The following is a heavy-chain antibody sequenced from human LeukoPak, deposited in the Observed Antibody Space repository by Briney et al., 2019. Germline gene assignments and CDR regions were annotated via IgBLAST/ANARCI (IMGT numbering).Heavy chain of an antibody. J-gene: IGHJ4*02. Sequence: GASVKVSCKASGYTFTNYGITWVRQAPGQGLEWMGWISIYNGITDYAQKLQGRVTMTTDTSTNTAYMDLRSLRSDDTAVYYCARVGYSHGQNFENWGQGTLVTVSS. CDR1: GYTFTNYG. CDR2: ISIYNGIT. CDR3: ARVGYSHGQNFEN. D-gene: IGHD5-18*01. V-gene: IGHV1-18*01.